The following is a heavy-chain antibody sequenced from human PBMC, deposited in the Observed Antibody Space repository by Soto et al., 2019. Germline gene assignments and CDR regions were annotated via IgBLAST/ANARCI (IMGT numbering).Heavy chain of an antibody. V-gene: IGHV4-31*03. CDR1: GGSISSGGYY. CDR3: ASTPAKESGLHNPAYYYGMDV. CDR2: IYYSGST. Sequence: KPSETLSLTCTVSGGSISSGGYYWSWIRQHPGKGLEWIGYIYYSGSTYYNPSLKSRVTISVDTSKNQFSLKLSSVTAADTAVYYCASTPAKESGLHNPAYYYGMDVWGQGTTVTVSS. J-gene: IGHJ6*02. D-gene: IGHD4-4*01.